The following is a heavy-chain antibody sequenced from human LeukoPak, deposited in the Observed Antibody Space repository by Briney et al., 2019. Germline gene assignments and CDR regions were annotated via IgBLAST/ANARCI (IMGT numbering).Heavy chain of an antibody. D-gene: IGHD3-22*01. CDR3: ARGGGYYDSSGYYY. CDR2: IIPIFGTA. Sequence: ASVKVSCKASGGTFSSYAISWVRQALGQGLEWMGGIIPIFGTANYAQKFQGRVTITADESTSTAYMELSSLRSEDTAVYYCARGGGYYDSSGYYYWGQGTLVTVSS. V-gene: IGHV1-69*13. CDR1: GGTFSSYA. J-gene: IGHJ4*02.